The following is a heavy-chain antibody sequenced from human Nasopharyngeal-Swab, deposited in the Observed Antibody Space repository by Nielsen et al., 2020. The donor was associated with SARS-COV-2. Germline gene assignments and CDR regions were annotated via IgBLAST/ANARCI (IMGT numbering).Heavy chain of an antibody. J-gene: IGHJ4*02. V-gene: IGHV3-30-3*01. CDR2: ISYDGSNK. CDR1: GFTFSSYA. D-gene: IGHD2/OR15-2a*01. CDR3: ARDCYGFSTTCNLVDY. Sequence: GSLRLSCAASGFTFSSYAMHWVRQAPGKGLEWVAVISYDGSNKYYADSVKGRFTISRDNSKNTLYLQMNSLRAEDTAVYYCARDCYGFSTTCNLVDYWGQGTLVTVSS.